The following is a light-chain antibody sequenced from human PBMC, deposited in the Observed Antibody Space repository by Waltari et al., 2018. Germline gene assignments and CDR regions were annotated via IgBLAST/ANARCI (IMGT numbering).Light chain of an antibody. Sequence: QSALTQPASVSGSPGQSITISCTGSSSDVGAYNYVSWYQQHPVKAPKLMIYEVSNRPSGVSNRFSGSKSGNTASLTISWLLAEDEADYYCISYSSSTTLGVFGGGTKLTVL. CDR3: ISYSSSTTLGV. CDR2: EVS. J-gene: IGLJ2*01. V-gene: IGLV2-14*03. CDR1: SSDVGAYNY.